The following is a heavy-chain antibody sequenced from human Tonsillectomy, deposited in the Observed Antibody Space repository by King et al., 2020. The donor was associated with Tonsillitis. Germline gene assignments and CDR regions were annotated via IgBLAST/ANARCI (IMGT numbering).Heavy chain of an antibody. CDR1: GGSINSDH. CDR3: ARHIYALGSRI. D-gene: IGHD3-10*01. V-gene: IGHV4-59*08. J-gene: IGHJ3*02. Sequence: VQLQESGPGLVKPSETLSLTYTVSGGSINSDHWGWIRQPPGKGLEWIGNIYYTGGSTKYNSSLQSRVTISIDTSRKQFSLKVRSVTAADTAVYFFARHIYALGSRIWGQGTMVTVSS. CDR2: IYYTGGST.